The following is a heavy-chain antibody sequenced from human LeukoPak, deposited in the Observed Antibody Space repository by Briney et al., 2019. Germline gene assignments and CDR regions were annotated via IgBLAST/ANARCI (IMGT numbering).Heavy chain of an antibody. D-gene: IGHD3-10*01. CDR1: GGTFSSYA. J-gene: IGHJ4*02. CDR2: IIPILGIA. V-gene: IGHV1-69*04. Sequence: SVKVSCKASGGTFSSYAISWVRQAPGQGLEWMGRIIPILGIANYAQKFQGRVTITADKSTSTAYMELSSLRSEDTAVYYCARGASRVTMVRAPLDYWGQGTLVTVSS. CDR3: ARGASRVTMVRAPLDY.